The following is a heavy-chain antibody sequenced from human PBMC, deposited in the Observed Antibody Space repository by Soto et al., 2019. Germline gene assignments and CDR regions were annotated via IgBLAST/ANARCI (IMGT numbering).Heavy chain of an antibody. CDR3: ARGYQLLGSYYYYGMDV. CDR2: ISSSSSTI. J-gene: IGHJ6*02. Sequence: EVQLVESGGGLVQPGGSLRLSCAASGFTFSSYSMNWVRQAPGKGLEWVSYISSSSSTIYYADSVKGRFTISRDNAKNSLYLQINSLRDEDTAVYYCARGYQLLGSYYYYGMDVWGQGTTVTVSS. V-gene: IGHV3-48*02. CDR1: GFTFSSYS. D-gene: IGHD2-2*01.